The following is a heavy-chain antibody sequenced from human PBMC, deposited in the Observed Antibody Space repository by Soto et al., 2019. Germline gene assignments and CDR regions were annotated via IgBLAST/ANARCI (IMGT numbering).Heavy chain of an antibody. CDR1: GFTFSSYG. D-gene: IGHD6-19*01. CDR2: IWYDGSNK. CDR3: ARGTIAVAAPFDY. J-gene: IGHJ4*02. V-gene: IGHV3-33*01. Sequence: QVQLVESGGGVVQPGRSLRLSCAASGFTFSSYGMHWVRQAPGKGLEWVAVIWYDGSNKYYADSVKGRFTISRDNSKNTLYLQMNSLRVEDTAVYYCARGTIAVAAPFDYWGQGTLVTVSS.